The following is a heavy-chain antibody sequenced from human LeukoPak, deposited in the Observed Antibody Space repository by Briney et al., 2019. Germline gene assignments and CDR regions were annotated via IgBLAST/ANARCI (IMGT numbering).Heavy chain of an antibody. J-gene: IGHJ4*02. V-gene: IGHV1-18*01. CDR1: GGTFSSYA. D-gene: IGHD3-3*01. Sequence: ASVKVSCKASGGTFSSYAISWVRQAPGQGLEWMGWISAYNGNTNYAQKLQGRVTMTTDTSTSTAYMELRSLRSDDTAVYYCAWNPNNYDFWSGSPGGVDYWGQGTLVTVSS. CDR2: ISAYNGNT. CDR3: AWNPNNYDFWSGSPGGVDY.